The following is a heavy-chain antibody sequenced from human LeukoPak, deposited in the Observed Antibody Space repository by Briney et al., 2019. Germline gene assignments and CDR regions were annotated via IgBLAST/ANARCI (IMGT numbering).Heavy chain of an antibody. CDR2: ISWNSGSI. CDR1: GFTFDDYA. D-gene: IGHD5-12*01. J-gene: IGHJ1*01. V-gene: IGHV3-9*01. Sequence: GGPLRLSCAASGFTFDDYAMHWVRQAPGKGLEWVSGISWNSGSIGYADSVKGRFTISRDNAKNSLYLQMNSLRAEDTALYYCAKDMSASGFGSFQHWGQGTLVTVSS. CDR3: AKDMSASGFGSFQH.